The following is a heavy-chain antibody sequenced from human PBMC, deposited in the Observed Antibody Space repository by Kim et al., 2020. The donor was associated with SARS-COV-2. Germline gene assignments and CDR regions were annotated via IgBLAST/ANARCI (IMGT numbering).Heavy chain of an antibody. CDR3: ARGIFGVVIIPYYYYYMDV. V-gene: IGHV4-39*01. CDR2: ISYSGRT. J-gene: IGHJ6*03. D-gene: IGHD3-3*01. Sequence: SETLSLTCTVSGGSISSNDYYWDWIRQPPGKGLEWIGSISYSGRTYYNPPLKSRVTISVDTSKNQISLKLSSVTAADTGVYYCARGIFGVVIIPYYYYYMDVWGKGTTVTVSS. CDR1: GGSISSNDYY.